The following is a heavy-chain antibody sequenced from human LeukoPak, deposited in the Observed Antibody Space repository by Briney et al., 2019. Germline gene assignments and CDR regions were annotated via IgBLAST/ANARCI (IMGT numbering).Heavy chain of an antibody. D-gene: IGHD1-14*01. J-gene: IGHJ4*02. CDR2: IDTNTGIP. V-gene: IGHV7-4-1*02. CDR3: ARDPGSQRVNRLARRGDY. CDR1: GYTFINFA. Sequence: ASAKVSCTASGYTFINFAMNWVRQAPGQGLEWMGWIDTNTGIPTYAQGFTGRFVFSLDTSVSTVYLQITSLQAEDAAVYYCARDPGSQRVNRLARRGDYWGQGTLVTVSS.